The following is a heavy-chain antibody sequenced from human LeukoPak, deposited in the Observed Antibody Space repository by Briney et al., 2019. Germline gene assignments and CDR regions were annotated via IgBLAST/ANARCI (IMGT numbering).Heavy chain of an antibody. CDR1: GFTFNSYW. V-gene: IGHV3-7*01. J-gene: IGHJ6*02. CDR3: ARVGFGGYNFGMDV. Sequence: GGSLRLSCLASGFTFNSYWMSWVRQAPGKGLEWVASIQQDGSETYYVVSVKGRFTISRDNAKNSLYSQMNSLRAEDTAVYYSARVGFGGYNFGMDVWGQGTTVTVSS. D-gene: IGHD3-10*01. CDR2: IQQDGSET.